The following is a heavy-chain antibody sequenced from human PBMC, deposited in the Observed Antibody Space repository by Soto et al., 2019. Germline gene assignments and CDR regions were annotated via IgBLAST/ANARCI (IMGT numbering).Heavy chain of an antibody. CDR3: VTERRNYEFDY. CDR2: IWNGRNSE. D-gene: IGHD1-7*01. V-gene: IGHV3-33*01. J-gene: IGHJ4*02. Sequence: QVQLVESGGGVVQPGRSLRLSCAASGFTFSTFGMHWVRQSPGKGLEWVAVIWNGRNSEDYADSVKGRFTISGDNSKNTLYLQMNSLRAEGTAMYYCVTERRNYEFDYWGQGILVTVSS. CDR1: GFTFSTFG.